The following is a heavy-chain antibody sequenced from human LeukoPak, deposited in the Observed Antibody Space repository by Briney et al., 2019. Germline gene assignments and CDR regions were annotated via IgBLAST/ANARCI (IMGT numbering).Heavy chain of an antibody. J-gene: IGHJ4*02. Sequence: PGGSLRLSCAASGFTFSSYGMHWVRQAPGKGLEWVAFIRYDGSNKYYADSVKGRFTISRDNSKNTLYLQMNSLRAEDTAVYYCARNSGSYFRLFYWGQGTLVTVSS. D-gene: IGHD1-26*01. CDR1: GFTFSSYG. CDR2: IRYDGSNK. V-gene: IGHV3-30*02. CDR3: ARNSGSYFRLFY.